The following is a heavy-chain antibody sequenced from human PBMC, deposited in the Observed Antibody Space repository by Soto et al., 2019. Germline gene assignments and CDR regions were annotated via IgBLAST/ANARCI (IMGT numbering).Heavy chain of an antibody. CDR2: IIPIFGTA. D-gene: IGHD3-22*01. V-gene: IGHV1-69*13. Sequence: SVKVSCKASGGTFSSYAISWVRQAPGQGLEWMGGIIPIFGTANYAQKFQGRVTITADESTSTAYMELSSLRSEDTAVYYCASWRSSGYANWFDPWGQGTLVTAPQ. CDR3: ASWRSSGYANWFDP. J-gene: IGHJ5*02. CDR1: GGTFSSYA.